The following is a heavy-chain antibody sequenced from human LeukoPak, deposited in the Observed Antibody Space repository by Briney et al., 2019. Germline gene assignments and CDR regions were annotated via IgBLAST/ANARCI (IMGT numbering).Heavy chain of an antibody. D-gene: IGHD5-12*01. J-gene: IGHJ4*02. CDR1: GGTISSSSYY. CDR3: AREGGKGTYSGYDPFDY. CDR2: IYYSGST. Sequence: SETLSLTCTVSGGTISSSSYYWRWMPQPPGKALEWIGSIYYSGSTYHNPPLKGRVTISVDPSKKQFSLQLISVNPEDTAVYYCAREGGKGTYSGYDPFDYWGQGTLVTVSS. V-gene: IGHV4-39*07.